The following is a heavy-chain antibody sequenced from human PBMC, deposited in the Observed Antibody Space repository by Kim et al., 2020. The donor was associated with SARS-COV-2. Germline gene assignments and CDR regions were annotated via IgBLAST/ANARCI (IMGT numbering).Heavy chain of an antibody. Sequence: TAYNPASRRRVPITLETSKKQFSLRLSSVTAADAAVYYCARHLRNWYFDLWGRGTLVTVSS. V-gene: IGHV4-39*01. CDR2: T. J-gene: IGHJ2*01. CDR3: ARHLRNWYFDL.